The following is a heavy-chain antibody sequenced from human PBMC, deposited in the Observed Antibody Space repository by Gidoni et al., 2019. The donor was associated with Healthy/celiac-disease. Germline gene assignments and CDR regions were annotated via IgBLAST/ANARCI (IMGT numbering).Heavy chain of an antibody. CDR1: GFTFRSYA. CDR2: ISYDGSNK. Sequence: QVQLVESGGGVVQPGRSLRLSCAASGFTFRSYAMHWVRPAPGKGREWVAVISYDGSNKYYADSVKGRFTISRDNSKNTLYLQMNSLRAEDTAVYYCARETSGWSLSDAFDIWGQGTMVTVSS. CDR3: ARETSGWSLSDAFDI. D-gene: IGHD6-19*01. J-gene: IGHJ3*02. V-gene: IGHV3-30-3*01.